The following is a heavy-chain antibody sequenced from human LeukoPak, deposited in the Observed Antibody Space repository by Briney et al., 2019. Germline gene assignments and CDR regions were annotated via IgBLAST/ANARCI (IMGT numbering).Heavy chain of an antibody. J-gene: IGHJ4*02. CDR3: ARLSDSDSSGYYWGFEY. CDR2: IYYSGST. CDR1: GGSISSYY. V-gene: IGHV4-59*08. D-gene: IGHD3-22*01. Sequence: KPSETLSLTCTVSGGSISSYYWSWLRQPPGKGLECIGYIYYSGSTNYNPSLRSRVTISVDTSKNEFSLKLGSVTAADTAVYYCARLSDSDSSGYYWGFEYWGQGSLVTVSS.